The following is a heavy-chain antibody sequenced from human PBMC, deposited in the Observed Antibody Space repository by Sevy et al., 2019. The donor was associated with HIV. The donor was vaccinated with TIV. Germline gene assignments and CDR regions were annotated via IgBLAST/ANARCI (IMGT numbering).Heavy chain of an antibody. D-gene: IGHD2-21*02. V-gene: IGHV3-30*03. Sequence: GGSLRLSCAASGFTFSLYVIHWVRQDPGRGLEWVAVISSDGSNEYYADSVKGRFTISRDNSKNTLYLQMNSRRAEDTALYFCARDLPSVVTFPFYYYGMDVWGQGTTVTVSS. CDR3: ARDLPSVVTFPFYYYGMDV. CDR2: ISSDGSNE. J-gene: IGHJ6*02. CDR1: GFTFSLYV.